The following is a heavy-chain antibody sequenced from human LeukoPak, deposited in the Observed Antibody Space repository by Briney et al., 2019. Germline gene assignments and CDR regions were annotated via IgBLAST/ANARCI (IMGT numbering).Heavy chain of an antibody. CDR3: ARGPMIDAFDI. CDR1: GYTFTSYD. Sequence: ASVKVSCKASGYTFTSYDINWVRQATGQGLEWMGWMNPNSGNTGYAQKFQGRVTITRNTSISTAYMELSSLRSGDTAVYYCARGPMIDAFDIWGQGTMVTVSS. J-gene: IGHJ3*02. CDR2: MNPNSGNT. V-gene: IGHV1-8*03. D-gene: IGHD3-22*01.